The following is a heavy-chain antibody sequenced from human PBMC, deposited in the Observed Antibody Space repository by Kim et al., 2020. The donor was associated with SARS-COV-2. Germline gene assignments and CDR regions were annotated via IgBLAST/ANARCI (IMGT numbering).Heavy chain of an antibody. Sequence: GGSLRLSCAASGFTFDDFAMHWVRQAPGKGLEWVSGISWNSGGIGYADSVKGRFTISRDNAKNSLYLQMNSLRAEDTALYYYAKAIITMVRGSFDYWGQGTLVTVSS. V-gene: IGHV3-9*01. CDR1: GFTFDDFA. CDR3: AKAIITMVRGSFDY. J-gene: IGHJ4*02. CDR2: ISWNSGGI. D-gene: IGHD3-10*01.